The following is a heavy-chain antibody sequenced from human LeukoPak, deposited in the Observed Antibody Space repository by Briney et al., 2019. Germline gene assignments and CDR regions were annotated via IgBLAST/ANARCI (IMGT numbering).Heavy chain of an antibody. J-gene: IGHJ3*02. CDR3: ARGRWELTDAFDI. Sequence: GGSLRLSCAASGFTFSSYWMHWVREAPGKGLVWVSRINSDGSSTSYTDSVRGRLTNSRGNAEHSRYLQMNSLRAEDTAVYYCARGRWELTDAFDIWGQGTMVTVSS. D-gene: IGHD1-26*01. CDR2: INSDGSST. CDR1: GFTFSSYW. V-gene: IGHV3-74*01.